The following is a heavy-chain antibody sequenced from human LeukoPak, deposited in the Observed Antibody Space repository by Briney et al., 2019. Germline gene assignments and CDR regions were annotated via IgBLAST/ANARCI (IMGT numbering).Heavy chain of an antibody. CDR3: AREASGSYFHH. CDR1: GFIVSNNY. CDR2: LHSGGST. D-gene: IGHD1-26*01. V-gene: IGHV3-53*01. Sequence: GGSLRLPCAASGFIVSNNYMSWVRQAPGKGLEWVSVLHSGGSTYYADSVKGRFTISRDNSKNTVYLQMNRLRAEDTAVYYCAREASGSYFHHWGQGTLVTVSS. J-gene: IGHJ1*01.